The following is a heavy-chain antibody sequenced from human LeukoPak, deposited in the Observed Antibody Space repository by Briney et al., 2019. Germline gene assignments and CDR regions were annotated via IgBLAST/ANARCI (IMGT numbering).Heavy chain of an antibody. Sequence: PGGSLRLSCAASGFTFSSYAMSWVRQAPGKGLEWVSAISGSGGSTYYADSVKGRFTISRDNSKNTLYLQMNSLRAEDTAVYYCAKDLLGSSSWYGFVFGTPNFDYWGQGTLVTVSS. CDR3: AKDLLGSSSWYGFVFGTPNFDY. J-gene: IGHJ4*02. D-gene: IGHD6-13*01. CDR2: ISGSGGST. V-gene: IGHV3-23*01. CDR1: GFTFSSYA.